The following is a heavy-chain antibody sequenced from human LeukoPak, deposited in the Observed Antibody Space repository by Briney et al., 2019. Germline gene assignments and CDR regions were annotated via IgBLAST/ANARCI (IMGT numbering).Heavy chain of an antibody. J-gene: IGHJ4*02. V-gene: IGHV3-48*03. CDR1: GFTFSNYE. CDR3: ARDGPAYYDSSGYSDY. CDR2: ISTSGNTI. D-gene: IGHD3-22*01. Sequence: GGSLRLSCAASGFTFSNYEMNWVRQAPGKGLEWVSYISTSGNTIYYADSVKGRFTISRDNAKNSLYLQMNSLSAEDTATYYCARDGPAYYDSSGYSDYWGQGTLVTVSS.